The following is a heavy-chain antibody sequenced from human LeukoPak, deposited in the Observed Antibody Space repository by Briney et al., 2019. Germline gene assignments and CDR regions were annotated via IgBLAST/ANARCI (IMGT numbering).Heavy chain of an antibody. D-gene: IGHD5-12*01. CDR3: ARGVDIVCFDY. Sequence: GGSLRLSCAASGFTFGNYAMNWVRQAPGKGLEWVSALNGGGDSTYYADSVKGRFTISRDNSKNTLYLEMHSLRADDTAVYYCARGVDIVCFDYWGQGTLVSVSS. CDR1: GFTFGNYA. V-gene: IGHV3-23*01. CDR2: LNGGGDST. J-gene: IGHJ4*02.